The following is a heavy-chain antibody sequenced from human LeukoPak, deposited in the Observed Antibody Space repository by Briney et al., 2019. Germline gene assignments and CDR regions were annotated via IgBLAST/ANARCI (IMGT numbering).Heavy chain of an antibody. Sequence: GGSLRLSCAASGFTFNSYSMNWVRQAPGKGLEWVSSISSSSSYIHYADSVKGRFTISRDNAENSLYLQMNSLRVEDTAVYYCVRSTAVLPFDYWGQGIPVTVSS. V-gene: IGHV3-21*01. CDR1: GFTFNSYS. CDR3: VRSTAVLPFDY. J-gene: IGHJ4*02. D-gene: IGHD6-6*01. CDR2: ISSSSSYI.